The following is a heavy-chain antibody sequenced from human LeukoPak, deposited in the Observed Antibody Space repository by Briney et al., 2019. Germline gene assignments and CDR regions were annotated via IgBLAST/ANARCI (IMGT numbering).Heavy chain of an antibody. CDR3: ARAYRVQVWFPY. D-gene: IGHD5-18*01. V-gene: IGHV1-18*01. J-gene: IGHJ4*02. CDR2: ISAYNGNT. Sequence: ASVKVSCKAAGYTFTSYGISWVRQAPGQGLEWMGWISAYNGNTNYAQKLQGRVTMTTDTSTSTAYMELRSLRSDDTAVYYCARAYRVQVWFPYWGQGTLVTVSS. CDR1: GYTFTSYG.